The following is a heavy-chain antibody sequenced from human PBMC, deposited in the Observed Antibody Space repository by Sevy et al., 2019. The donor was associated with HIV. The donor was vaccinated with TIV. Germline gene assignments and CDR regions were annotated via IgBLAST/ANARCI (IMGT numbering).Heavy chain of an antibody. D-gene: IGHD2-15*01. CDR3: VRAIQLAASY. V-gene: IGHV3-7*02. J-gene: IGHJ4*02. CDR1: AINIRDYW. CDR2: INPDGSKR. Sequence: GGSLRLSCEASAINIRDYWMNWVRQAPGKGLEWVANINPDGSKRYYADSVKGRCTISRDYAKNSVFLQKTSLRAEDTAVYYCVRAIQLAASYWGQGILVSVSS.